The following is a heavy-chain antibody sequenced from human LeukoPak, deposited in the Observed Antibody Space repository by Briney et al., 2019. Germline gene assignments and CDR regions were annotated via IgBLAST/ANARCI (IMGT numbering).Heavy chain of an antibody. D-gene: IGHD1-26*01. Sequence: ASVKVSCKASDYPFTNFGVSWVRQAPGQGLEWMGWISGYNSKTHYPRKFQGRVTMTTDTSTTTAYMELRTLRSDDTAVYYCARALIVEDSESHYFDYWGQGTLVTVTS. V-gene: IGHV1-18*01. CDR3: ARALIVEDSESHYFDY. J-gene: IGHJ4*02. CDR1: DYPFTNFG. CDR2: ISGYNSKT.